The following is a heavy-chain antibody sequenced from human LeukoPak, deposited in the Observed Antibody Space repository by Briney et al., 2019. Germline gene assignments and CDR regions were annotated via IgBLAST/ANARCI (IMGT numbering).Heavy chain of an antibody. J-gene: IGHJ4*02. Sequence: GGSLRLSCAASGITISNYALSWVRQTPGKGLEWVSTISGSSDSAYYADSVKGRFTISRDTSKNTMYLQMNSLRAEDTAVYYCARAPPNDYDSTGYYSTFDYWGQGTLVTVSS. CDR1: GITISNYA. D-gene: IGHD3-22*01. CDR2: ISGSSDSA. CDR3: ARAPPNDYDSTGYYSTFDY. V-gene: IGHV3-23*01.